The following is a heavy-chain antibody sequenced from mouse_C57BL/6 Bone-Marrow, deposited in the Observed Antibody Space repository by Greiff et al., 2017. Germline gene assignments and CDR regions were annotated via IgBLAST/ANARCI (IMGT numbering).Heavy chain of an antibody. Sequence: DVHLVESGGDLVKPGGSLKLSCAASGFTFSSYGMSWVRQTPDKRLEWVATISSGGSYTYYPDSVKGRCTISRDNAKNTLYLQMSSLKSEDTAMYYCARRGLRDYAMDYWGQGTSVTVSS. CDR2: ISSGGSYT. V-gene: IGHV5-6*01. CDR3: ARRGLRDYAMDY. D-gene: IGHD2-2*01. J-gene: IGHJ4*01. CDR1: GFTFSSYG.